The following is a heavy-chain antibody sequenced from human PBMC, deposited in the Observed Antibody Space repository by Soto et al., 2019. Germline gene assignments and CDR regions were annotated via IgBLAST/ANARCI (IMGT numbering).Heavy chain of an antibody. CDR2: ISAYNGNT. J-gene: IGHJ6*02. V-gene: IGHV1-18*01. CDR3: ARGFRGRGSLWEPSGYYYGMDV. CDR1: GYTFTSYG. D-gene: IGHD1-26*01. Sequence: GASVKVSCKASGYTFTSYGISWVRQAPGQGLEWMGWISAYNGNTNYAQKLQGRVTMTTDTSTSTAYMELRSLRSDDTAVYYCARGFRGRGSLWEPSGYYYGMDVWGQGTTVTVSS.